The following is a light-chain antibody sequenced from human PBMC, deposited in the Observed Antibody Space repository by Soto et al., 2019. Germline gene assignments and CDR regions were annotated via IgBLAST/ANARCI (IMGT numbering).Light chain of an antibody. J-gene: IGLJ1*01. CDR2: DVS. CDR1: SSDVGGYNY. CDR3: SSYTTSNTRQIV. Sequence: QSVLTQPASLSGAPGQSITISCTGTSSDVGGYNYVSWYQHPPGKAPKLMIFDVSTRPSGVSNRFSGSKSGNTASLTISGLQPEDEADYYCSSYTTSNTRQIVFGTGTKVTVL. V-gene: IGLV2-14*03.